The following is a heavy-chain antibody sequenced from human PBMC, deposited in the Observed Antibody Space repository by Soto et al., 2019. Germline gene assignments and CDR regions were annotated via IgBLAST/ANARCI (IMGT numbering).Heavy chain of an antibody. CDR3: ARDYSIFGVVFIPRTLGY. Sequence: GASVKVSCKASGYTFTSYGISWVRQAPGQGLEWMGWISAYNGNTNYAQKLQGRVTMTTDTSTSTAYMELRSLRSDDTAVFYCARDYSIFGVVFIPRTLGYWGQGTLVTVS. CDR1: GYTFTSYG. D-gene: IGHD3-3*01. V-gene: IGHV1-18*01. J-gene: IGHJ4*02. CDR2: ISAYNGNT.